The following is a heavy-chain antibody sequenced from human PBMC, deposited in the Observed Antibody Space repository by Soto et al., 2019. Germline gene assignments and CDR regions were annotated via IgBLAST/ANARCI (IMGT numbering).Heavy chain of an antibody. CDR1: GGSSSGYY. D-gene: IGHD3-10*01. CDR3: ARVSGAPNWFDP. V-gene: IGHV4-34*01. J-gene: IGHJ5*02. Sequence: QVQLQQWGAGLLKPSETLSLTCAVYGGSSSGYYWSWIRQPPGKGLEWIGEINHSGSTNYNPSLKSRVTISVDTSKNQFSLKLSSVTAADTAVYYCARVSGAPNWFDPWGQGTLVTVSS. CDR2: INHSGST.